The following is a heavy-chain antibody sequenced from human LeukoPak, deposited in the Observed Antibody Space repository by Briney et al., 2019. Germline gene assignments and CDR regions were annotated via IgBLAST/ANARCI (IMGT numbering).Heavy chain of an antibody. CDR3: ARDQGSDYVLFSD. D-gene: IGHD4-17*01. CDR1: GFTFSDYY. Sequence: GGSLRLSCAASGFTFSDYYMSWIRQAPGKGLEWVSYISSSGSTIYYADSAKGRFTISRDNAKNSLYLQMNSLRAEDTAVYYCARDQGSDYVLFSDWGQGTLVTVSS. CDR2: ISSSGSTI. J-gene: IGHJ4*02. V-gene: IGHV3-11*01.